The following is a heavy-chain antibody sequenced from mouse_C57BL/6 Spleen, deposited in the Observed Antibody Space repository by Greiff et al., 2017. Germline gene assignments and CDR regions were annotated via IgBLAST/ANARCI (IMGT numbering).Heavy chain of an antibody. CDR3: ARQRGRSGYVRYAMDY. Sequence: DVKLVESGGDLVKPGGSLKLSCAASGFTFSSYGMSWVRQTPDKRLEWVATISSGGSYTYYPDSVKGRFTISRDNAKNTLYLQRSSLKSEDTAMYYCARQRGRSGYVRYAMDYWGQGTSVTVSS. V-gene: IGHV5-6*02. J-gene: IGHJ4*01. D-gene: IGHD3-2*02. CDR1: GFTFSSYG. CDR2: ISSGGSYT.